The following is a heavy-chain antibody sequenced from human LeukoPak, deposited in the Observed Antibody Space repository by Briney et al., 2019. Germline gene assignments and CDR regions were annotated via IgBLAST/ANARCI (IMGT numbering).Heavy chain of an antibody. Sequence: ASVKVSCKASEYTFTGYYMHWVRQAPGQGLEWMGWINPNSGGTNYAQKFQGRVTMTRDTSISTAYMELSRLRSDDTAVYYCARVYNSGYEHRYWGQGTLVTVSS. V-gene: IGHV1-2*02. CDR2: INPNSGGT. D-gene: IGHD5-12*01. CDR1: EYTFTGYY. CDR3: ARVYNSGYEHRY. J-gene: IGHJ4*02.